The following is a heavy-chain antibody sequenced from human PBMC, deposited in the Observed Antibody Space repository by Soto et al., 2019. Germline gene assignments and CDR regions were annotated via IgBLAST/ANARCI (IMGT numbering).Heavy chain of an antibody. CDR2: IYYSGST. Sequence: PSETLSLTCAVSGGSIGSGGYYWSWIRQHPGKGLEWIGYIYYSGSTYYNPSLKSRVTISVDTSKNQFSLKLSSVTAADTAVYYCARVGYDSSGFDYWGQGTLVTVSS. J-gene: IGHJ4*02. CDR3: ARVGYDSSGFDY. V-gene: IGHV4-31*11. D-gene: IGHD3-22*01. CDR1: GGSIGSGGYY.